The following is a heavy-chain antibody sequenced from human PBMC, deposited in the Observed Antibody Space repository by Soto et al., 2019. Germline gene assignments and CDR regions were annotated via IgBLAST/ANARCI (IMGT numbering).Heavy chain of an antibody. CDR2: ISGGGGST. CDR3: AKDGRRWDLPADY. J-gene: IGHJ4*02. D-gene: IGHD1-26*01. V-gene: IGHV3-23*01. CDR1: GFTFSSYA. Sequence: GGSLRLSCAASGFTFSSYAMSWVRQAPGKGLEWVSAISGGGGSTYYADSVKGRFTISRDNSKNTLYLQMNSLRAEDTAVYYCAKDGRRWDLPADYWGQGAPVTVSS.